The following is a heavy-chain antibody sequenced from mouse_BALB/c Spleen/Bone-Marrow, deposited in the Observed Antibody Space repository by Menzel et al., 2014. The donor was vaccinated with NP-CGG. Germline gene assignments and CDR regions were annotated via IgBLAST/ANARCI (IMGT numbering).Heavy chain of an antibody. D-gene: IGHD1-1*01. Sequence: EVQLVESGPGLVKPSQPLSLICTVTGYSITSDYAWNWIRQFPGNKLEWMGYISYSGNTRYNPSLKSRISISRDTSKNQFFLQLNSVTTEDTATYYCARTHYYGSSYPYWGQGTLVTVSA. CDR3: ARTHYYGSSYPY. J-gene: IGHJ3*01. V-gene: IGHV3-2*02. CDR2: ISYSGNT. CDR1: GYSITSDYA.